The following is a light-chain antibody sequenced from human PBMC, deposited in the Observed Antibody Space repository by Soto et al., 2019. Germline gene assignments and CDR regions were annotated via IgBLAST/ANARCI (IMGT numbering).Light chain of an antibody. CDR1: SSDVGGYIY. Sequence: QSALTRPASVSGSPGQSITISCTGTSSDVGGYIYVSWYQQHPGKAPKLMIYEVSNRPSGVSNRFSGSKSGNTASLTISGLQAEDEADYYCSSYTTSNTLVFGTGTKLTVL. CDR3: SSYTTSNTLV. J-gene: IGLJ1*01. CDR2: EVS. V-gene: IGLV2-14*01.